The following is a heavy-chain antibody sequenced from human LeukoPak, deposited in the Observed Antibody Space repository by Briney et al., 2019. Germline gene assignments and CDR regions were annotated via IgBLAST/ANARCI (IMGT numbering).Heavy chain of an antibody. Sequence: PGRSLTPSSAASAFTFSTKSTSWVRQPPGKGLEWVSATRGSGGSTYLADSVKGRFTISRDNSKNTLYLQMNSLRAEDTAVYYCAKGKGYGSGSSHPMDVWGQGTTVTVSS. CDR3: AKGKGYGSGSSHPMDV. D-gene: IGHD3-10*01. V-gene: IGHV3-23*01. J-gene: IGHJ6*02. CDR1: AFTFSTKS. CDR2: TRGSGGST.